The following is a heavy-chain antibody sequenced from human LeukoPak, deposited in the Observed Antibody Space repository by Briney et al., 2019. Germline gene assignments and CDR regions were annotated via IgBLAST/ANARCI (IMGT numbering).Heavy chain of an antibody. CDR2: IYPGDSDT. Sequence: GESLKISCKGSGYSFTNYWIAWVRQMPGKGLGWMGIIYPGDSDTRYNPYLQGQVTISADKSISTAFLQWSRLKASDTAMDYCARRETARGEASYHGMDVWGQGTTVTVSS. V-gene: IGHV5-51*01. D-gene: IGHD5-18*01. J-gene: IGHJ6*02. CDR1: GYSFTNYW. CDR3: ARRETARGEASYHGMDV.